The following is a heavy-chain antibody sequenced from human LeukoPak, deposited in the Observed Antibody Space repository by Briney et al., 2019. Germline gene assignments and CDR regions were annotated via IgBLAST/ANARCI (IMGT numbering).Heavy chain of an antibody. CDR1: GYTFTSYG. J-gene: IGHJ6*02. D-gene: IGHD5-18*01. CDR2: ISAYNGNT. CDR3: ARGGDTAMAYYYYGMDV. Sequence: GASVKVSCKASGYTFTSYGISWVRQAPGQGLEWMGWISAYNGNTNYAQKLQGRVTMTTDTSTSTAYMELRSPRSDDTAVYYCARGGDTAMAYYYYGMDVWGQGTTVTVSS. V-gene: IGHV1-18*01.